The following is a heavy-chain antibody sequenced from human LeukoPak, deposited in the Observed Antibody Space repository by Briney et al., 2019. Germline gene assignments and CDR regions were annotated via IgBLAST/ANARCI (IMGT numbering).Heavy chain of an antibody. CDR3: ARVGYNSGWYEY. D-gene: IGHD6-19*01. CDR1: GFTFSSYA. CDR2: ISYDGSNK. V-gene: IGHV3-30-3*01. Sequence: TGRSLRLSCAASGFTFSSYAMHWVRQAPGKGLEWVAVISYDGSNKYYADSVKGRFTISRDNSKNTLYLQMNSLRAEDTAVYYCARVGYNSGWYEYWGQGALVTVSS. J-gene: IGHJ4*02.